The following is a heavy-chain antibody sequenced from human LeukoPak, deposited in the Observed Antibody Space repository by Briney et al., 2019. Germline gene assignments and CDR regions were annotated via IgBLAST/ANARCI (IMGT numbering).Heavy chain of an antibody. Sequence: PSETLPLTCTVSGGSISSYYWSWIRQPPRKGLEWIGYIYYSGSTNYNPSLKSRVTISVDTSKNQFSLKLSSVTAADTAVYYCARGRVSYSGSYHFDYWGQGTLVTVSS. CDR1: GGSISSYY. CDR2: IYYSGST. V-gene: IGHV4-59*01. CDR3: ARGRVSYSGSYHFDY. D-gene: IGHD1-26*01. J-gene: IGHJ4*02.